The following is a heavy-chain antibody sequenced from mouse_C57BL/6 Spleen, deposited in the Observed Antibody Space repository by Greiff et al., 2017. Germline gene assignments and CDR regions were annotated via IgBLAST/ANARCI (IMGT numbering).Heavy chain of an antibody. CDR1: GYAFSSSW. CDR2: IYPGDGDT. CDR3: ARKDYGNAMDY. D-gene: IGHD1-1*01. Sequence: QVQLQQSGPELVKPGASVKISCTASGYAFSSSWMNWVKQRPGKGLEWIGRIYPGDGDTNYNGKFKGKATLTADKSSSTAYMQLSSLTSEDSAVYFCARKDYGNAMDYWGQGTSVTVSS. V-gene: IGHV1-82*01. J-gene: IGHJ4*01.